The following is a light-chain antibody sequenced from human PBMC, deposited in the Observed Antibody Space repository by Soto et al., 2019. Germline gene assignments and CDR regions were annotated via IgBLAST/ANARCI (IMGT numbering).Light chain of an antibody. V-gene: IGKV3-15*01. CDR3: QQYDTWPRT. J-gene: IGKJ1*01. CDR2: GAS. Sequence: EVVMTQTPTTLSMSPGQRATLSCRASQSIRSNLAWYQQKPGQAPRLLVYGASTRATTVPARISGSGSGREFTLTIGSLQSEDIAVYYCQQYDTWPRTFGQGTKV. CDR1: QSIRSN.